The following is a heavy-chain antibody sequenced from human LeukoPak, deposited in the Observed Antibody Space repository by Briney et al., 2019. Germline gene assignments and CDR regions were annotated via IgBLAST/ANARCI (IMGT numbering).Heavy chain of an antibody. CDR3: ARDFYYDHAFDI. J-gene: IGHJ3*02. CDR2: IYSGGST. CDR1: GFTVSSNY. Sequence: PGGSLRLSCAASGFTVSSNYMSWVRQAPGKGLEWVSVIYSGGSTDYADSVKGQFTISRDNSKNTLYLQMNSLRAEDTAVYYCARDFYYDHAFDIWGQGTMVTVSS. D-gene: IGHD3-22*01. V-gene: IGHV3-53*01.